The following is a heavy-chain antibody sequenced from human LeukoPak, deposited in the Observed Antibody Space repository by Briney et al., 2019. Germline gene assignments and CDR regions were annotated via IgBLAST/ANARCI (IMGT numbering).Heavy chain of an antibody. J-gene: IGHJ6*02. CDR2: ISAYNGNT. CDR1: VYTFTSYG. V-gene: IGHV1-18*01. D-gene: IGHD2-2*01. CDR3: AREVYYCSSTSCPRYYGMDV. Sequence: ASVNVSCKASVYTFTSYGISWVRQAPGQGLEWIGWISAYNGNTNYAQKLQGRVTMTTDTSTSTAYMELRSLRSDDTAVYYCAREVYYCSSTSCPRYYGMDVWGQGTTVTVSS.